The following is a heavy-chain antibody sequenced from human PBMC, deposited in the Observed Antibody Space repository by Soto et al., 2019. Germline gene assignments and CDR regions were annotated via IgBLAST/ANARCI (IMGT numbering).Heavy chain of an antibody. V-gene: IGHV4-59*01. J-gene: IGHJ6*02. Sequence: SETLSLTCTVSGGSISSYYWSWIRQPPGKGLEWIGYIYYSGSTNYNPSLKSRVTISVDTSKNQFSLKLSSVTAADTAVYYCGRNSSGTNNYYYSYGMHVWGQVITVTVS. CDR1: GGSISSYY. CDR2: IYYSGST. D-gene: IGHD1-7*01. CDR3: GRNSSGTNNYYYSYGMHV.